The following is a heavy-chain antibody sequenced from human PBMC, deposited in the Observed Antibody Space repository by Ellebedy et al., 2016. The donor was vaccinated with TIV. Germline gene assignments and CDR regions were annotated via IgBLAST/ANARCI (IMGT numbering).Heavy chain of an antibody. CDR3: ARGYIAPYYYAIDV. Sequence: SQTLSLTCAISGDSVSSNSATWNWIRQSPSRGLEWLGRTYYRSKWYNDYAVSVKSRITINPDTSKNQFSLQVNSLTPEDTAVYYCARGYIAPYYYAIDVWGQGTTVTVSS. V-gene: IGHV6-1*01. CDR2: TYYRSKWYN. D-gene: IGHD6-13*01. CDR1: GDSVSSNSAT. J-gene: IGHJ6*02.